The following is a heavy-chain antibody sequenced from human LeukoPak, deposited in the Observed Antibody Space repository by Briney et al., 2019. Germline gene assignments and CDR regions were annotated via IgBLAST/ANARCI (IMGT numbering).Heavy chain of an antibody. CDR2: ISWNSGSI. D-gene: IGHD3-22*01. CDR3: AKEVYYDSSGYYSSFDY. CDR1: GFTFDDYA. Sequence: PARSLRLSCAASGFTFDDYAMHWVRQAPGKGLEWVSGISWNSGSIGYADSVKGRFTISRDNAKNSLYLQMNSLRAEDMALYYCAKEVYYDSSGYYSSFDYWGQGTLVTVSS. V-gene: IGHV3-9*03. J-gene: IGHJ4*02.